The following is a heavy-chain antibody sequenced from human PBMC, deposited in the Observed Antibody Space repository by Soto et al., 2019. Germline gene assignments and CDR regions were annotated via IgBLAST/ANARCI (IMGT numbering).Heavy chain of an antibody. CDR3: AHRGYMYGNWDHGYFDY. CDR1: GFSLTTRGVG. D-gene: IGHD5-18*01. J-gene: IGHJ4*02. CDR2: IYWDDDK. V-gene: IGHV2-5*02. Sequence: QITLKDSGPTRVRRTQTLALTFTFSGFSLTTRGVGVGWIRKTPGKALEWLAVIYWDDDKRYSPSLKCRLTITKDTSKNQVVLTMADMDPVDTATYFCAHRGYMYGNWDHGYFDYWGQGTLVTVSS.